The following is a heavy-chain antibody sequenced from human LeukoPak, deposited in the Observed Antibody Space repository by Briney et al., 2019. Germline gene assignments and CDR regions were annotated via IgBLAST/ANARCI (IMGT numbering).Heavy chain of an antibody. CDR1: GGTFSSYA. J-gene: IGHJ6*03. CDR2: IIPIFGTA. V-gene: IGHV1-69*05. D-gene: IGHD3-10*01. CDR3: AGDSTITVVRNRHAYGSGTDHYYYMDV. Sequence: GSSVKVSCKASGGTFSSYAISWVRQAPGQGLEWMGGIIPIFGTANYAQKFQGRVTITTDESTSTAYMELSSLRSEDTAVYYCAGDSTITVVRNRHAYGSGTDHYYYMDVWGKGTTVTVSS.